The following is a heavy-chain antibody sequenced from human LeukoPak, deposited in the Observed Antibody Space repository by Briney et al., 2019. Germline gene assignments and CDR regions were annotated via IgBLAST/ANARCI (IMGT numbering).Heavy chain of an antibody. Sequence: PSETLSLTCTVSGASFSSSGYFWGWIRQPPGGQLEWIASIYYGGNTYYKPSLESRVTVETSKNQFSLKLSSVTAADTAVYYCARRPRRQLVGYDYWGQGTLVTVSS. V-gene: IGHV4-39*01. CDR3: ARRPRRQLVGYDY. J-gene: IGHJ4*02. CDR2: IYYGGNT. D-gene: IGHD6-6*01. CDR1: GASFSSSGYF.